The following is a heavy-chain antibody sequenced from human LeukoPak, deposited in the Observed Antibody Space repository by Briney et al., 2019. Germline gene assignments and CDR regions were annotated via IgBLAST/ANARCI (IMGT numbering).Heavy chain of an antibody. CDR1: GYTFTSYY. J-gene: IGHJ4*02. V-gene: IGHV1-46*01. CDR2: INPSGGST. CDR3: ARGSRDYGGNPNPFLIDY. Sequence: ASVKVSCKASGYTFTSYYMHWVRQAPGQGLEWMGIINPSGGSTSYAQKFQGRATMTRDTSTSTVYMELSSLRSEDTAVYYCARGSRDYGGNPNPFLIDYWGQGTLVTVSS. D-gene: IGHD4-23*01.